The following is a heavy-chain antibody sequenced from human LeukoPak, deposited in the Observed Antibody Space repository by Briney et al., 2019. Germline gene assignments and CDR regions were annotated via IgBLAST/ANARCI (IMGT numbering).Heavy chain of an antibody. J-gene: IGHJ5*02. V-gene: IGHV1-69*13. CDR3: ARNGVVRGVSNWFDP. Sequence: SVKVSCKASGYTFTSYGISWVRQAPGQGLEWMGGIIPIFGTANYAQKFQGRVTITADESTSTAYMELSSLRSEDTAVYYCARNGVVRGVSNWFDPWGQGTLVTVSS. D-gene: IGHD3-10*01. CDR2: IIPIFGTA. CDR1: GYTFTSYG.